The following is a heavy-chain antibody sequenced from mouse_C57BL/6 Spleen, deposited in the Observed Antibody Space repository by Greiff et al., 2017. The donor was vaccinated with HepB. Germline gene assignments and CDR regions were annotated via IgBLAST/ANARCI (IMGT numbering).Heavy chain of an antibody. CDR2: IRNKANGYTT. J-gene: IGHJ3*01. D-gene: IGHD2-13*01. CDR3: ARFDGDLTWFAY. CDR1: GFTFTDYY. V-gene: IGHV7-3*01. Sequence: EVKLVESGGGLVQPGGSLSLSCAASGFTFTDYYMSWVRQPPGKALEWLGFIRNKANGYTTEYSASVKGRFTISRDNSQSILYLQMNALRAEDSASYYCARFDGDLTWFAYWGQGTLVTVSA.